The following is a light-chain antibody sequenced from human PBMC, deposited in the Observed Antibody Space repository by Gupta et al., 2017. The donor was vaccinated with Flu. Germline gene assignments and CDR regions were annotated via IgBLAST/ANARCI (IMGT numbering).Light chain of an antibody. CDR1: QSVDTY. CDR3: QQRLTTPLT. J-gene: IGKJ4*01. CDR2: GAS. V-gene: IGKV1-39*01. Sequence: DIQMTQSPSSLPASIGDRVVITCRASQSVDTYLNWYQGKPGKAPKLLIYGASTLQSGVPSRFSGSGSVTDFSLTINSLQPEDFATYYCQQRLTTPLTFGGGTKVEIK.